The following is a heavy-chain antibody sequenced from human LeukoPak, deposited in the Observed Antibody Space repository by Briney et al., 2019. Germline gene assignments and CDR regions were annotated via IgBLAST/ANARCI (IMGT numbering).Heavy chain of an antibody. CDR1: GYTFTSYD. D-gene: IGHD6-19*01. V-gene: IGHV1-8*01. CDR2: MNPNSGNT. CDR3: AGEEERGVTVAGTAFDY. J-gene: IGHJ4*02. Sequence: GASVKVSCRASGYTFTSYDINWVRQATGQGLEWMGWMNPNSGNTGYAQKFQGRVTMTRNTSISTAYMELSSLRSEDTAVYYCAGEEERGVTVAGTAFDYWGQGTRVTVSS.